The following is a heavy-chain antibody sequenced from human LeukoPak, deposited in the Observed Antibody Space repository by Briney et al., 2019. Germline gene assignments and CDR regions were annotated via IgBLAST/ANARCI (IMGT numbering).Heavy chain of an antibody. Sequence: PGGTLRLSCAASGFTFSSYGMSWVRQAPGKVLEWVSAISGSGGSTYYADSVKGRFTISRDNSKNTLYLQMNSLRAEDTAVYYCAKRGGIYAAFDIWGQGTMVTVSS. D-gene: IGHD2/OR15-2a*01. CDR2: ISGSGGST. CDR3: AKRGGIYAAFDI. CDR1: GFTFSSYG. V-gene: IGHV3-23*01. J-gene: IGHJ3*02.